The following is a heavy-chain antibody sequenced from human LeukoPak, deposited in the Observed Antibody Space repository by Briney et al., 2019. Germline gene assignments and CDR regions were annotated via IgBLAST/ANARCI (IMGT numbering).Heavy chain of an antibody. J-gene: IGHJ6*03. D-gene: IGHD6-13*01. CDR1: GGSISSGGYY. Sequence: SQTLSLTCTVSGGSISSGGYYWSRIRQPAGGGLEWMGRFYTSGSTNYNPSLKSRVAISLDTSKNQFSLKLSSVTAADTAVYYCARDIPAAGTRGNRDYYYYYYMDVWGKGTTVTVSS. CDR3: ARDIPAAGTRGNRDYYYYYYMDV. CDR2: FYTSGST. V-gene: IGHV4-61*02.